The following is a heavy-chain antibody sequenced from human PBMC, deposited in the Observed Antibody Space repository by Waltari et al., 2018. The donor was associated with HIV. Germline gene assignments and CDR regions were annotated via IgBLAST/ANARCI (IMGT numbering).Heavy chain of an antibody. CDR3: ARDRSSSGYYFDY. J-gene: IGHJ4*02. Sequence: EVQLVESGGGLVQPGGSLRLSCAASGLAFSTYHMNWVRQGAGKVLVWVSYITSTRFTRYDADSVKGRFTISRDNAKNSLYLQMNSLRDEDTAVYFCARDRSSSGYYFDYWGQGTLVTVSS. V-gene: IGHV3-48*02. CDR1: GLAFSTYH. CDR2: ITSTRFTR. D-gene: IGHD3-22*01.